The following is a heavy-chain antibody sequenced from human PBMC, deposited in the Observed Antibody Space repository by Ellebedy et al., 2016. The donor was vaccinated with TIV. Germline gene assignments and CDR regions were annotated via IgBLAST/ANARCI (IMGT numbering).Heavy chain of an antibody. V-gene: IGHV3-69-1*01. CDR3: TRDPDGDYDFDY. D-gene: IGHD4-17*01. CDR2: VNSGEAK. CDR1: GFTLSDFG. J-gene: IGHJ4*02. Sequence: PGGSLRLSCAASGFTLSDFGMTWVRQAPGKGLEGVSHVNSGEAKSYADSVKGRFTISRDNAKNSLYLQMNSLRAEDTAVYYCTRDPDGDYDFDYWGQGTLVTVSS.